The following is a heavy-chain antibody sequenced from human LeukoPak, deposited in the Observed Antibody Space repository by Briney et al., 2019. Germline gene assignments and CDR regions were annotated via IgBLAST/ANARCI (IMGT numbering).Heavy chain of an antibody. CDR1: GYTFTSYG. J-gene: IGHJ6*03. CDR2: ISAYNGNT. D-gene: IGHD3-10*01. Sequence: ASVKVSCKASGYTFTSYGISWVRQAPGQGLEWMGWISAYNGNTNYAQKLQGRVTMTTDTSTSTAYMELRSLRSDDTAVYYCARGLLLWFGESLSYMDVWGKGTTVTISS. V-gene: IGHV1-18*01. CDR3: ARGLLLWFGESLSYMDV.